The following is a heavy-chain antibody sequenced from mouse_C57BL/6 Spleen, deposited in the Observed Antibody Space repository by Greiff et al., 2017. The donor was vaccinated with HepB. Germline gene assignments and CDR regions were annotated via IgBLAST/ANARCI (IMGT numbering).Heavy chain of an antibody. D-gene: IGHD1-2*01. Sequence: QVHVKQPGTELVKPGASVKLSCKASGYTFTSYWMHWVKQRPGQGLEWIGNINPSNGGTNYNEKFKSKATLTVDKSSSTAYMQLSSLTSEDSAVYYCARRDYYGDYYAMDYWGQGTSVTVSS. CDR2: INPSNGGT. J-gene: IGHJ4*01. CDR1: GYTFTSYW. CDR3: ARRDYYGDYYAMDY. V-gene: IGHV1-53*01.